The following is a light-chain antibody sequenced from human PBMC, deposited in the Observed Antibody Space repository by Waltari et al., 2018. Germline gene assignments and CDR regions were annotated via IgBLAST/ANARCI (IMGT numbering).Light chain of an antibody. J-gene: IGLJ3*02. CDR3: QSYDSSQWV. CDR1: SGSIINNY. Sequence: FMLTQPHSVSESPGKTVTISCTRSSGSIINNYVQWFQQRPDSSPTTVIYEDNQRPSELPERFSGSIDSSSNSASLTISGLKTEDEADYYCQSYDSSQWVFGGGTKLTVL. CDR2: EDN. V-gene: IGLV6-57*01.